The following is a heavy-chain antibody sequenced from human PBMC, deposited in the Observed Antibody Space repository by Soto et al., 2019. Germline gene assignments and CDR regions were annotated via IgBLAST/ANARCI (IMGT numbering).Heavy chain of an antibody. CDR1: GFTFDDYA. CDR2: ISWNSGSI. CDR3: AKDNDYDFWSGYPDY. V-gene: IGHV3-9*01. D-gene: IGHD3-3*01. J-gene: IGHJ4*02. Sequence: GGSLRRSCAASGFTFDDYAMHCVRQAPGKGLEWVSGISWNSGSIGYADSVKGRFTISRDNAKNSLYLQMNSLRAEDTALYYCAKDNDYDFWSGYPDYWGQGTLVTVSS.